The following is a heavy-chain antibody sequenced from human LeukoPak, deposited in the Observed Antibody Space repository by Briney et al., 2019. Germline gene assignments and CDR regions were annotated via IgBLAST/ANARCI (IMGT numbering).Heavy chain of an antibody. Sequence: GASVKVSCKASGYTFTSYGISWVRQAPGQGLEWMGWISACNGNTNYAQKLQGRVTMTTDTSTSTAYMELRSLRSDDTAVYYCARDYYDFWSGYYSGLSFDYWGQGTLVTVSS. CDR2: ISACNGNT. V-gene: IGHV1-18*01. CDR1: GYTFTSYG. J-gene: IGHJ4*02. CDR3: ARDYYDFWSGYYSGLSFDY. D-gene: IGHD3-3*01.